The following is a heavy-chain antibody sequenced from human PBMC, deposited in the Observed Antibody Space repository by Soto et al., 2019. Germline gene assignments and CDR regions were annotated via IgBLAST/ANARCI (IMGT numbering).Heavy chain of an antibody. CDR3: AKDRDYGMDV. V-gene: IGHV3-30*18. CDR1: GFTFSSYG. Sequence: QVQLVESGGGVVQPGRSLRLSCAASGFTFSSYGMHWGRQAPGKGLEWVAVISYDGSNKYYADSVKGRFTISRDNSKNTLYLQMNSLRAEDTAVYYCAKDRDYGMDVWGQGTTVTVSS. J-gene: IGHJ6*02. CDR2: ISYDGSNK.